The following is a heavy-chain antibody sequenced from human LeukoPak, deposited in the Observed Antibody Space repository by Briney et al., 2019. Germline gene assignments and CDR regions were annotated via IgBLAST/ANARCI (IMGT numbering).Heavy chain of an antibody. D-gene: IGHD3-22*01. V-gene: IGHV1-18*01. CDR3: ARDQDYYDSSGYLDY. CDR2: ISAYNGNK. CDR1: GYTFTSYG. Sequence: ASVKVSCKASGYTFTSYGISWVRQAPGQGLEWMGWISAYNGNKNYAQKLKGRVTMTTDTSTKTAYMELRSLRSDDTAVYYCARDQDYYDSSGYLDYWGQGTLGTVYS. J-gene: IGHJ4*02.